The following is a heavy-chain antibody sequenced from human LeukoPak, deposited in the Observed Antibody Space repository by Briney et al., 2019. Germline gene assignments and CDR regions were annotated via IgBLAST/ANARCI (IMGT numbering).Heavy chain of an antibody. CDR3: ARTSKVTSVMDI. CDR1: GFTFSSYD. D-gene: IGHD3-16*01. V-gene: IGHV3-13*04. CDR2: IDTAGNT. Sequence: GGSLRLSCAASGFTFSSYDMHWVRQATGKGLEWVSAIDTAGNTFYPGSVKGRFTISRENAKDSLYLQMNSVRAGDTALYFCARTSKVTSVMDIWGQGTMVTVSS. J-gene: IGHJ3*02.